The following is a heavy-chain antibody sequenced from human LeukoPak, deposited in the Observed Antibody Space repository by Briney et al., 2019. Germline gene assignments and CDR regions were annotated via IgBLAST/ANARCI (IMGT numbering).Heavy chain of an antibody. CDR1: GGSISSGGYS. J-gene: IGHJ1*01. D-gene: IGHD4-17*01. CDR2: IYHSGST. CDR3: ARAYGDYVGYFQH. Sequence: SQTLSLTCAVSGGSISSGGYSWSWIRQPPGKGLEWIGFIYHSGSTYYNPSLKSRVAISVDRSKNQFSLKLSSVTAADTAVYYCARAYGDYVGYFQHWGQGTLVTVSS. V-gene: IGHV4-30-2*01.